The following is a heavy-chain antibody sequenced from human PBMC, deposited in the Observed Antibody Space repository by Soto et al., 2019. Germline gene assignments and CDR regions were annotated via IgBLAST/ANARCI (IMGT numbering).Heavy chain of an antibody. J-gene: IGHJ4*02. Sequence: GGSLRLSCTVSGFTFGDYAVNWARQTPGKGLEWVGFIRSKAYGGTPEYAASVKGRFSISRDDSKTIAYLQMNSLKTEDTAVYHCGTSFLSGPEYWGQGTLVTVSS. V-gene: IGHV3-49*04. CDR1: GFTFGDYA. CDR3: GTSFLSGPEY. CDR2: IRSKAYGGTP. D-gene: IGHD3-3*01.